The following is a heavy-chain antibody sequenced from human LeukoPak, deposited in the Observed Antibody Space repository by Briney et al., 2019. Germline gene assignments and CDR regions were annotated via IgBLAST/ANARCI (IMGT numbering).Heavy chain of an antibody. CDR2: IYYSGST. V-gene: IGHV4-39*01. CDR1: GGSISSSSYY. CDR3: ARRNSSSSGWYFDL. J-gene: IGHJ2*01. Sequence: PSETLSLTCTVSGGSISSSSYYWGWIRQPPGKGLEWIGSIYYSGSTYYNPSLKSRVTISVDTSKNQFSLKLSSVTAADTAVYYCARRNSSSSGWYFDLWGRGTLVTVSS. D-gene: IGHD6-6*01.